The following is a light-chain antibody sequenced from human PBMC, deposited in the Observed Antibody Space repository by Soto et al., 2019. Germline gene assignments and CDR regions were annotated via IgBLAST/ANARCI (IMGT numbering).Light chain of an antibody. CDR1: QTISSY. J-gene: IGKJ1*01. V-gene: IGKV1-39*01. CDR2: ATS. CDR3: QQSYSTPWS. Sequence: DIQMTQSPSSLSASVGDRVTITCRASQTISSYLNWYQQQLGKAPKLLLYATSNLQSGVPSRFSGRGSGTDFTLTISSLQPEDFATYYCQQSYSTPWSFGQGTKVEIK.